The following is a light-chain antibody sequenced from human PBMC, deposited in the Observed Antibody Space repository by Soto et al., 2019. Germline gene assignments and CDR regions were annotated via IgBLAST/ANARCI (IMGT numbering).Light chain of an antibody. V-gene: IGKV2-28*01. CDR2: LGS. CDR1: QGLLQGNGYDY. CDR3: QQYNSYSRT. Sequence: DIVMTQSPLSLPVTPGEPASISFRSSQGLLQGNGYDYLAWYLQKPGQSPQLLIYLGSNRASGVPSRFSGSGSGTEFTLTISSLQPDDFATYYCQQYNSYSRTFGQGTKVE. J-gene: IGKJ1*01.